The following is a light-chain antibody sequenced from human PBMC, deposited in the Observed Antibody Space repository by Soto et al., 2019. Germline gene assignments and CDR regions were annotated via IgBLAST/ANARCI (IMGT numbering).Light chain of an antibody. CDR3: QHYNSYAEA. V-gene: IGKV1-5*03. Sequence: DIHMTQTPTSLSSSVGDRVTITCPASEGSSNYLAWYQQKPGKAPKILIYKASTLKSGVPSRFSGSGSGTELTLTISSLQPDDFATYYCQHYNSYAEAFGQGTKVDIK. CDR2: KAS. J-gene: IGKJ1*01. CDR1: EGSSNY.